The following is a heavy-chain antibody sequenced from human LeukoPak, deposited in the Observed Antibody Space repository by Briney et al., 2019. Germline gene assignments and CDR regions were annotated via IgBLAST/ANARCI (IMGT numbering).Heavy chain of an antibody. CDR1: GFTFSSYW. D-gene: IGHD2-2*01. Sequence: GGSLRLSCAASGFTFSSYWMSWVRQAPGKGLEWVANIKQGGSERYYVDSVKGRFTISRDNAKNSLYLQMNSLRAEDTAVYYCASDSVVVVPAAIDRGFDYWGQGTLVTVSS. CDR2: IKQGGSER. CDR3: ASDSVVVVPAAIDRGFDY. J-gene: IGHJ4*02. V-gene: IGHV3-7*03.